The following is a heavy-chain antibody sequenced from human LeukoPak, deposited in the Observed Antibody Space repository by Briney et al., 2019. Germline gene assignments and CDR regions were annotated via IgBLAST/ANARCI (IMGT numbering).Heavy chain of an antibody. CDR1: GFSFRSYA. CDR2: ISYDGSNY. J-gene: IGHJ4*02. D-gene: IGHD3-3*01. Sequence: GGSLRLSCAASGFSFRSYAMHWVRQAPGKGLEWVAVISYDGSNYYYADSVKGRFTISRDNSKNTLYLQMNSLRAEDTAVYYCARGRVYYDFWSGYPDWGQGTLVTVSS. V-gene: IGHV3-30*04. CDR3: ARGRVYYDFWSGYPD.